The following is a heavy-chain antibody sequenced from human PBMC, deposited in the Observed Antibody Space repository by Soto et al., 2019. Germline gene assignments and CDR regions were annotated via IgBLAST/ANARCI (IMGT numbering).Heavy chain of an antibody. CDR1: GGSISSYY. CDR3: ARHFRSAGDYEFDP. J-gene: IGHJ5*02. Sequence: SETLSLTCTVSGGSISSYYWSWIRQPPGKGLEWIGYIYYTGTTKNNPSLKSRVTLSVDTSKNQLSLKLTSVTAADTAVYYCARHFRSAGDYEFDPWGQGTLVTVSS. D-gene: IGHD4-17*01. CDR2: IYYTGTT. V-gene: IGHV4-59*08.